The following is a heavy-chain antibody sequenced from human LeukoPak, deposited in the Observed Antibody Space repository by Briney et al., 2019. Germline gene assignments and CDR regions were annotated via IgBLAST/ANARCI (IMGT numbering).Heavy chain of an antibody. CDR1: GGSISNYY. Sequence: SETLSLTCSVSGGSISNYYWSWIRQPPGKGLEWIGSIYYSGSTYYNPSLKSRVTISVDTSKNQFSLKLSSVTAADTAMYYCARHLGSGWSIDYWGQGTLVTVSS. D-gene: IGHD6-19*01. J-gene: IGHJ4*02. CDR3: ARHLGSGWSIDY. V-gene: IGHV4-59*05. CDR2: IYYSGST.